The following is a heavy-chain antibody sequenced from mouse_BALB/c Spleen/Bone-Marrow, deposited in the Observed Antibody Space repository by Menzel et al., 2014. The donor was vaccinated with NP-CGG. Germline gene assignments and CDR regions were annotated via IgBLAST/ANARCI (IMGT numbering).Heavy chain of an antibody. J-gene: IGHJ3*01. V-gene: IGHV1-55*01. CDR1: GYNFTSYW. Sequence: VKLVESGAELVKPGTSVKLSCKASGYNFTSYWINWVKLRPGQGLEWIGDIYPGSGSTNYNEKFKSKATLTVDTSSSTAYMRLSSLASEDSALYYCARFSQLGLLAYWGQGTLVTVSA. CDR3: ARFSQLGLLAY. D-gene: IGHD3-1*01. CDR2: IYPGSGST.